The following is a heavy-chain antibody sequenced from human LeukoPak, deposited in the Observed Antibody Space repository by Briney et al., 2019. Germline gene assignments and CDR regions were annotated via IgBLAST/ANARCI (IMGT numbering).Heavy chain of an antibody. CDR1: GGSISNYY. V-gene: IGHV4-59*08. CDR2: IYYSGTT. J-gene: IGHJ3*02. Sequence: PSETLSLTCTVSGGSISNYYWSSIRQPPGMGLEWIGYIYYSGTTNYNPSLKSRVTISLDTSKNQFSLKLTSVTAADTAVYYCARRSDFRAFDIWGQGTMVTVSS. CDR3: ARRSDFRAFDI. D-gene: IGHD3-3*01.